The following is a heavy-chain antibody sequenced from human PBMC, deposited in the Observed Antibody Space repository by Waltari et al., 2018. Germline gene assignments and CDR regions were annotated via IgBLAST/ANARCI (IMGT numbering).Heavy chain of an antibody. V-gene: IGHV3-33*01. CDR2: IWYDGSNK. CDR3: ASGLGYMDY. D-gene: IGHD1-1*01. J-gene: IGHJ4*02. CDR1: GFTFSSYG. Sequence: QVQLVESGGGVVQPGRSLSLSCAASGFTFSSYGMHWVRQAPGKGLEWVAVIWYDGSNKYYADSVKGRFTISRDNSKNTLYLQMNSLRAEDTAVYCCASGLGYMDYWGQGTLVTVSS.